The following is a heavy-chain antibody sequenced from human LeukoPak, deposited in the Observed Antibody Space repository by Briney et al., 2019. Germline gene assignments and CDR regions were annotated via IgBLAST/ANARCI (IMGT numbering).Heavy chain of an antibody. Sequence: SETLSLTCTVSGGSISSSSYYWGWIRQPPGKGLEWIGSIYYSGSTYYNPSLKSRVTISVDTSKNQFSLKLSSVTAADTAVYYCARQLWFDYWGQGTLVTVSS. D-gene: IGHD5-18*01. CDR3: ARQLWFDY. CDR1: GGSISSSSYY. J-gene: IGHJ4*02. V-gene: IGHV4-39*01. CDR2: IYYSGST.